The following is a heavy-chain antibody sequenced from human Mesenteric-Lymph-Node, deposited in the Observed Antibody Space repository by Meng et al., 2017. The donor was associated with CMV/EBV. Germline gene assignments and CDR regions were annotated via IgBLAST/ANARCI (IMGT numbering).Heavy chain of an antibody. Sequence: ASVKVSCKASGYTFTGYYMHWLRQAPGQGREWMGWINPNSGGTNYAQKFQGRVPMTRDTSISTAYMELSRLRSDDTAVYYCGRAGTVVVPAPIYDYWGQGTLVTVSS. CDR2: INPNSGGT. V-gene: IGHV1-2*02. J-gene: IGHJ4*02. CDR3: GRAGTVVVPAPIYDY. D-gene: IGHD2-2*01. CDR1: GYTFTGYY.